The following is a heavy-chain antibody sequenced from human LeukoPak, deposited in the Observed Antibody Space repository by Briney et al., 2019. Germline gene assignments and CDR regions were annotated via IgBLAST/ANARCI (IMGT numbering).Heavy chain of an antibody. Sequence: SETLSLTCTVSGGSISSYYWSWIRQPPGKGLEWIGYIYYSGSTNYNPSLKSRVTISVDTSKNQFSLKLSSVTAADTAVYYCARESSGSSSYYFGYWGQGTLVTVSS. D-gene: IGHD1-26*01. V-gene: IGHV4-59*01. J-gene: IGHJ4*02. CDR3: ARESSGSSSYYFGY. CDR2: IYYSGST. CDR1: GGSISSYY.